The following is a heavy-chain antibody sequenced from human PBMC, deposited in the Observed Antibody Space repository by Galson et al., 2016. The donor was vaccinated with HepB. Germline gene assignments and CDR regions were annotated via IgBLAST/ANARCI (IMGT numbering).Heavy chain of an antibody. J-gene: IGHJ4*02. CDR3: ARDGPAHYFAY. Sequence: SETLSLTCAVSGGSIRSYYWSWIRQPPGKRLEWIGYIYYSGGTNYSPSLKSRVSISLDPSKNQFSLQLRSVTAADSAVYYCARDGPAHYFAYWGQGALVTVSS. CDR2: IYYSGGT. V-gene: IGHV4-59*01. CDR1: GGSIRSYY.